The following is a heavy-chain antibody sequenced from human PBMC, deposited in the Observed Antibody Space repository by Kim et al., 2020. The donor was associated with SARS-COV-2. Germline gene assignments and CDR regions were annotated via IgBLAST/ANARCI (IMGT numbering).Heavy chain of an antibody. CDR2: N. V-gene: IGHV3-30*01. Sequence: NYYADSVKGRFTSYRDNSKNTLYLQMNSLRAEDTAVYYCAREIVSYYGMDVWGQGTTVTVSS. D-gene: IGHD1-26*01. CDR3: AREIVSYYGMDV. J-gene: IGHJ6*02.